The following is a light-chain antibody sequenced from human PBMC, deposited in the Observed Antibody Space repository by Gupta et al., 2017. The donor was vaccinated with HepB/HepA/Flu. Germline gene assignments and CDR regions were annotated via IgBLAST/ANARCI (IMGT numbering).Light chain of an antibody. J-gene: IGLJ2*01. Sequence: QSVLTQPPSVSAAPGQKVTISCSGSSSNIGNTYVSWYQQLPGTAPKLLIYENNKRPSGIPDRFSGSKSGTSATLGITGLQTGDEADYYCGTWDSSLSAGGVVFGGGTKLTVL. CDR1: SSNIGNTY. V-gene: IGLV1-51*02. CDR2: ENN. CDR3: GTWDSSLSAGGVV.